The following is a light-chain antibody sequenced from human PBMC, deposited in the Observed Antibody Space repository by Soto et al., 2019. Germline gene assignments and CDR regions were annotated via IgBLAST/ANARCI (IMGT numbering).Light chain of an antibody. CDR1: SSDVGGYNS. V-gene: IGLV2-11*01. Sequence: QSALTQPRSVSGSPGQSVTISCTGTSSDVGGYNSVSWYQQHPGKAPKLMIYDVTKRPSGVPDRFSSSKSGNTASLTISGLQAEDVADYYCCSYAGSYTYVFGTGTKLTVL. J-gene: IGLJ1*01. CDR2: DVT. CDR3: CSYAGSYTYV.